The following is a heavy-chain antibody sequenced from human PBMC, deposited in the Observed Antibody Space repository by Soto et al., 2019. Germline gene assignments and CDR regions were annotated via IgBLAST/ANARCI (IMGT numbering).Heavy chain of an antibody. CDR3: AIDTRGDCNWYDL. CDR2: IHPSTGST. Sequence: ASVKVSCKASGYTPSTFYMHWVRQAPGQGLEWMGIIHPSTGSTSYAQRFQGRVTMTRDTSTSTVYMELSSLRSEDTAVYYCAIDTRGDCNWYDLWTQGTLVIVSA. J-gene: IGHJ5*02. D-gene: IGHD2-21*02. V-gene: IGHV1-46*03. CDR1: GYTPSTFY.